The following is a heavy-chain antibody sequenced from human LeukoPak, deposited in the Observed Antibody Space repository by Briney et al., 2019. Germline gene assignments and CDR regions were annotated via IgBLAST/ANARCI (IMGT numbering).Heavy chain of an antibody. CDR2: VGGSASGT. J-gene: IGHJ4*02. CDR3: AKGGDGRYYSRADY. V-gene: IGHV3-23*01. CDR1: GFIFSTYT. Sequence: AGGSLRLSCAASGFIFSTYTMSWVRQAPGKGLEWVSTVGGSASGTFYADSVKGRFTISRDNSKNTLYLQMNSLRAEDTAVYYCAKGGDGRYYSRADYWYQGTLVTVSS. D-gene: IGHD2-21*01.